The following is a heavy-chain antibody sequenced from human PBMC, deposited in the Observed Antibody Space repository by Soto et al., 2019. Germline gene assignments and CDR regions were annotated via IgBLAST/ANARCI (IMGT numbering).Heavy chain of an antibody. V-gene: IGHV4-39*01. CDR1: GGSISSHSHY. J-gene: IGHJ5*02. CDR2: IYFSGRN. D-gene: IGHD3-16*02. CDR3: ARGQGYVWGSYRPRCWFDP. Sequence: PSETLSLTCSVSGGSISSHSHYWGWIRQPPGKGLEWIGSIYFSGRNYYNPSLKSRVTMSTDMSKNQFSLNLTSVTAADTAVYYCARGQGYVWGSYRPRCWFDPWGQGTLGTVSS.